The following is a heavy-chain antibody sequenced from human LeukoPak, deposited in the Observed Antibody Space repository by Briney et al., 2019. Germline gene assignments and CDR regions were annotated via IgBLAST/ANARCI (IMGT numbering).Heavy chain of an antibody. Sequence: GRSLRLSCAASGFTFSSYAMHWVRQAPGKGLEWVAVISYDGSNKYYADSVKGRFTISRDNSKNTLYLQMNSLRAEDTAVYYCAKDLAAVAGTQSVFDIWGQGTMVTVSS. CDR2: ISYDGSNK. J-gene: IGHJ3*02. D-gene: IGHD6-19*01. CDR3: AKDLAAVAGTQSVFDI. V-gene: IGHV3-30*04. CDR1: GFTFSSYA.